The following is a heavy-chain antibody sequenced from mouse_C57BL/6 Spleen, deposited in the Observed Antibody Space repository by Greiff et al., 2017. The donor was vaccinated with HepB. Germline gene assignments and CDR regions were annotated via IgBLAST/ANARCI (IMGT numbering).Heavy chain of an antibody. V-gene: IGHV1-55*01. Sequence: QVQLQQPGAELVRPGASVKMSCKASGYTFTSYWITWVKQRPGQGLEWIGDIYPGSGSTNYNEKFKSKATLTVDTSSSTAYMQLSSLTSEDSAVYYCARLRFQYYYAMDYWGQGTSVTVSS. CDR3: ARLRFQYYYAMDY. J-gene: IGHJ4*01. CDR1: GYTFTSYW. CDR2: IYPGSGST.